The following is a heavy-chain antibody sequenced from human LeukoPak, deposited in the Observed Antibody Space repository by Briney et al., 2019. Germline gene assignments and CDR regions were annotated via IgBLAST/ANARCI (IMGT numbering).Heavy chain of an antibody. CDR3: ARGVDTAMVTYYYYMDV. D-gene: IGHD5-18*01. Sequence: PSETLSLTCAVYGGSFSGYYRSWIRQPPGKGLEWIGEINHSGSTNYNPSLKSRVTISVDTSKNQFSLKLSSVTAADTAVYYCARGVDTAMVTYYYYMDVWGKGTTVTVSS. CDR1: GGSFSGYY. CDR2: INHSGST. V-gene: IGHV4-34*01. J-gene: IGHJ6*03.